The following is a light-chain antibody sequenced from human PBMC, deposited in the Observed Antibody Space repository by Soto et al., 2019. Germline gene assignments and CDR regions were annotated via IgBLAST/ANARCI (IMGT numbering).Light chain of an antibody. CDR3: CSYAGGRTYV. J-gene: IGLJ1*01. CDR1: SNDVGGYNL. Sequence: QSALTQPASVSGSPGQSIIISCSGSSNDVGGYNLVSWYQHHPDKAPKVIIYEGTKRPSGLSTRFSGSKSGNTASLTISGLQAEDEADYYCCSYAGGRTYVFGSGTKFTVL. CDR2: EGT. V-gene: IGLV2-23*01.